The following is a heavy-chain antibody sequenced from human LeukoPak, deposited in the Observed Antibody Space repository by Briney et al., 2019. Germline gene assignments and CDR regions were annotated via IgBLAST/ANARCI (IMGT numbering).Heavy chain of an antibody. D-gene: IGHD6-13*01. CDR1: GFTFDDYA. CDR3: AKDKGSSSWYVFDY. Sequence: GGSLRLSCAASGFTFDDYAMHWVRQAPGKGLEWVSGISWNSGSIGYADSVKGRFTISRDNAKNSLYLQMNSLRAEDTALYYCAKDKGSSSWYVFDYWGQGTLVTASS. CDR2: ISWNSGSI. V-gene: IGHV3-9*01. J-gene: IGHJ4*02.